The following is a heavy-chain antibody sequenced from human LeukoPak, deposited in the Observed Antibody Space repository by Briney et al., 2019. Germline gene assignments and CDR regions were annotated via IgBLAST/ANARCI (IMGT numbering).Heavy chain of an antibody. CDR2: MNPNSGNT. CDR3: ARDPPLSGTPTYYFDY. D-gene: IGHD1-26*01. J-gene: IGHJ4*02. CDR1: GYTFTSYD. V-gene: IGHV1-8*01. Sequence: ASVKVSCKASGYTFTSYDINWVRQATGQGLEWMGWMNPNSGNTGYAQKFQGRVTMTRNTSISTAYMELSSLRSADTAVYYCARDPPLSGTPTYYFDYWGQGTLVTVS.